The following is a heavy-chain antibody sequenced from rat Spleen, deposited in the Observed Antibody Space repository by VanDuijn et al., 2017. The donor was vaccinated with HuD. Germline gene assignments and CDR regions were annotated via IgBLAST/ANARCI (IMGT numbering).Heavy chain of an antibody. CDR1: GITFSNYY. CDR3: ARRGYNNYFFDY. D-gene: IGHD4-1*01. V-gene: IGHV5S14*01. J-gene: IGHJ2*01. CDR2: ISTGGDDT. Sequence: EVQLAESGGGLVQPGRSLKLSCAASGITFSNYYMAWVRQTPTKGLEWVASISTGGDDTYNRDSVKGRFTISRDDAKNTQYLQMDSLRSEDTAIYYCARRGYNNYFFDYWGRGVMVTVSA.